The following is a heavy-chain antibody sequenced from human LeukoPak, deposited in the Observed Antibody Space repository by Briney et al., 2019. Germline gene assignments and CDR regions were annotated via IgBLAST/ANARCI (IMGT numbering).Heavy chain of an antibody. D-gene: IGHD3-3*01. CDR2: IYYSGST. CDR1: GGSISSYY. CDR3: ARHLGLEAFDI. V-gene: IGHV4-59*08. Sequence: SSETLSLTCTVSGGSISSYYWSWIRQPPGKGLEWIGYIYYSGSTNYNPSLKSRVTISVDTSKNQFSLKLNSVTAADTAVYYCARHLGLEAFDIWGQGTMVTVSS. J-gene: IGHJ3*02.